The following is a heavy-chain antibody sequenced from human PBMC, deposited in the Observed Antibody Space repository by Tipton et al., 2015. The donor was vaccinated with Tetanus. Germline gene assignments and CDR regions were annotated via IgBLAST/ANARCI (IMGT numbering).Heavy chain of an antibody. D-gene: IGHD3-22*01. CDR2: IYYSGST. V-gene: IGHV4-31*03. J-gene: IGHJ1*01. Sequence: LRLSCTVSGGSVSSGSYYWSWIRQHPGKGLEWIGYIYYSGSTYYNPSLKSRVTISVDTSKNQFSLKLSSVTAADTAVYYCARAVGYYYDSSGYPAEYFQHWGQGTLVTVSS. CDR1: GGSVSSGSYY. CDR3: ARAVGYYYDSSGYPAEYFQH.